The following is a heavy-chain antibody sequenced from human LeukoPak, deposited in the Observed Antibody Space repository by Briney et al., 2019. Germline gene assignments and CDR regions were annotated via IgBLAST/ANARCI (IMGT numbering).Heavy chain of an antibody. D-gene: IGHD6-19*01. V-gene: IGHV3-7*01. CDR3: AKFTPRGSSDAFDI. CDR2: IKQDGSET. CDR1: GFTGNSYW. Sequence: GGSLLLSGAASGFTGNSYWMSWVRQAPGKGLEWVANIKQDGSETYYVDSVEGRFTASRDNAESSLYLQMTSLRVEDTAVYYCAKFTPRGSSDAFDIWGQGTMVTVSS. J-gene: IGHJ3*02.